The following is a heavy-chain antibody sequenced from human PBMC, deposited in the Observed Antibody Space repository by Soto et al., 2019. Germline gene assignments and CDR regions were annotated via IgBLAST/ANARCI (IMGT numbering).Heavy chain of an antibody. D-gene: IGHD6-13*01. Sequence: SETLSLTCAVYGGSFSGYYWSWIRQPPGKGLEWIGEINHSGSTNYNPSLKSRVTISVDTSKNQFSLKLSSVTAADTAVYYCARGRQSSSSPPKRWFDPWGQGTLVTVSS. J-gene: IGHJ5*02. V-gene: IGHV4-34*01. CDR2: INHSGST. CDR1: GGSFSGYY. CDR3: ARGRQSSSSPPKRWFDP.